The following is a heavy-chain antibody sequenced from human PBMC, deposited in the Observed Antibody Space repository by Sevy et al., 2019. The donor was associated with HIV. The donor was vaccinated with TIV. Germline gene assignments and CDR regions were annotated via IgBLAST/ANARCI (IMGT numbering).Heavy chain of an antibody. D-gene: IGHD2-21*01. CDR1: GFAFSDHY. CDR3: VRGPNCGVGGCQQISPYCLDV. Sequence: GGSLRLSCAASGFAFSDHYVDWVRQAPGKGLEWVGRIRNRPNRYTTEYAASVEGRFTISRDDSRHSPYLQMNSLKTEDSAVYNCVRGPNCGVGGCQQISPYCLDVWGKGATVTVSS. CDR2: IRNRPNRYTT. V-gene: IGHV3-72*01. J-gene: IGHJ6*03.